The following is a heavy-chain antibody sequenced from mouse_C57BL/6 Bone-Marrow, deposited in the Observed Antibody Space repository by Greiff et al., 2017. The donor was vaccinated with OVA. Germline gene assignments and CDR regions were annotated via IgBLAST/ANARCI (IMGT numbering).Heavy chain of an antibody. CDR2: IHPNSGST. D-gene: IGHD2-1*01. CDR1: GYTFTSYW. Sequence: VQLQQPGAELVKPGASVKLSCKASGYTFTSYWMHWVKQRPGQGLEWIGMIHPNSGSTNYNEKFKSKATLTVDKSSSTAYMQLSSLTSEDSAVYYCAYFYYTPYYFDCWGQGTTLTVSS. CDR3: AYFYYTPYYFDC. J-gene: IGHJ2*01. V-gene: IGHV1-64*01.